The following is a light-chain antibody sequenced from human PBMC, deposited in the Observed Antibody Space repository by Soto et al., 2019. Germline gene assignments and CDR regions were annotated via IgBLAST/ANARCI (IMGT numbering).Light chain of an antibody. V-gene: IGKV1D-12*01. CDR3: QQGNSFPFT. Sequence: DIPMTQSPSSVSASVGDRVSITCRASQGISNWLAWYQQKPGRAPKLLIYATSSLQSGVSSRFSGSGSGTDFTLTISSLQPEDFATYYCQQGNSFPFTFGPGTKVDIK. J-gene: IGKJ3*01. CDR2: ATS. CDR1: QGISNW.